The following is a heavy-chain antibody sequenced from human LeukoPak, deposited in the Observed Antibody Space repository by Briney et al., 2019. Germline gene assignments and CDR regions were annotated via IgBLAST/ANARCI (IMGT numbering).Heavy chain of an antibody. CDR1: GFTFSSYW. Sequence: QTGGSLRLSCAASGFTFSSYWMHWARQAPGKGLVWVSRINSDGSSTSYADSVKGRFTISRDNAKNTLYLQMDSLRAEDTAVYYCARGLRILYYFDYWGQGTLVTVSS. V-gene: IGHV3-74*01. CDR2: INSDGSST. CDR3: ARGLRILYYFDY. D-gene: IGHD2-21*01. J-gene: IGHJ4*02.